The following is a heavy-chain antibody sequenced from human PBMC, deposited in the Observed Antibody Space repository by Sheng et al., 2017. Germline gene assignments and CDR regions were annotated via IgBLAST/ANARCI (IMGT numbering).Heavy chain of an antibody. CDR3: AKDPRVLWFGTSY. D-gene: IGHD3-10*01. V-gene: IGHV3-23*01. Sequence: EVQLLESGGGLVQPGGSLRLSCAASGFTFSSYAMSWVRQAPGKGLEWVSAISGSGGSTYYADSLKGRFTISRDNSKNTLYLQMNSLRAEDTAVYYCAKDPRVLWFGTSYWGQGNLVTVSS. CDR1: GFTFSSYA. J-gene: IGHJ4*02. CDR2: ISGSGGST.